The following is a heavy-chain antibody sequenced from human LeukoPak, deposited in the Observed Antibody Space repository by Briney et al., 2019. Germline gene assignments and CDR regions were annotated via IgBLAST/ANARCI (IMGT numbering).Heavy chain of an antibody. J-gene: IGHJ4*02. Sequence: SGGSLRLSCAASGLTFSSYGMHCGRQAPGKGLEWVAFIRYDGSNKYYADSVKGRFTISRDNSKNTLNLQMNSLRAEDTAVYYCAKERYYYDSSGYYCVAGGPDYWGQGTLVTVSS. CDR1: GLTFSSYG. CDR2: IRYDGSNK. D-gene: IGHD3-22*01. V-gene: IGHV3-30*02. CDR3: AKERYYYDSSGYYCVAGGPDY.